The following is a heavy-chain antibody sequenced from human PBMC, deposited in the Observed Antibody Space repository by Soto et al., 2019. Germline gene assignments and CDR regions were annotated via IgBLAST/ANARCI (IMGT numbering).Heavy chain of an antibody. CDR3: AKMVSIFGAVIPPDFDY. V-gene: IGHV3-23*01. CDR1: GFTFSSYA. CDR2: ISGSGGST. D-gene: IGHD3-3*01. Sequence: EVQLLESGGGLVQPGGSLRLSCAASGFTFSSYAMSWVRQAPGKGLEWVSAISGSGGSTYYADSVKGRFTISRDNSKNTLYLQMNSLRAEDTAVYYCAKMVSIFGAVIPPDFDYWGQGTLVTVSS. J-gene: IGHJ4*02.